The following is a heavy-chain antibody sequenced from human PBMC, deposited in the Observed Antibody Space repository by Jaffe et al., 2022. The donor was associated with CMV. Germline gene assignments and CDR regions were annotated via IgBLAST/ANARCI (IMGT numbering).Heavy chain of an antibody. CDR2: IYYSGST. V-gene: IGHV4-59*01. Sequence: QVQLQESGPGLVKPSETLSLTCTVSGGSISSYYWSWIRQPPGKGLEWIGYIYYSGSTNYNPSLKSRVTISVDTSKNQFSLKLSSVTAADTAVYYCARGGPLITIFGVVTLGGWFDPWGQGTLVTVSS. D-gene: IGHD3-3*01. J-gene: IGHJ5*02. CDR1: GGSISSYY. CDR3: ARGGPLITIFGVVTLGGWFDP.